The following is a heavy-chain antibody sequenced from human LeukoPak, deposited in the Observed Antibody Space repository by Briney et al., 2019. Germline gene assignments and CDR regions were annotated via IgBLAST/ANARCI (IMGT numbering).Heavy chain of an antibody. CDR1: GGTFSSYA. J-gene: IGHJ4*02. V-gene: IGHV1-69*05. CDR3: ARGGYGGTKRAFDY. D-gene: IGHD4-23*01. CDR2: IIPIFGTA. Sequence: SVKVSCKASGGTFSSYAISWVRQAPGQGLEWMGGIIPIFGTANYAQKFQGRVTITTDESTSTAYMELSSLRSEDTAVYYCARGGYGGTKRAFDYWGQGTLVTVSS.